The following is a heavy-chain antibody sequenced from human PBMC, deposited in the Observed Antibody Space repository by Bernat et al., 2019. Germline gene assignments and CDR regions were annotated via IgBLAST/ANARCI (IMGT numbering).Heavy chain of an antibody. V-gene: IGHV3-30-3*01. Sequence: QVQLVESGGGVVQPGRSLRLSCAASGFTFSSYAMHWVRQAPGKGLGWVAVISYDGSNKYYADSVKGRFTISRDNSKSTLYLQMNSLRAEDTAVYYCARGLWIFGVVEPTTYSRGAFDIWGQGTMVTVSS. J-gene: IGHJ3*02. D-gene: IGHD3-3*01. CDR3: ARGLWIFGVVEPTTYSRGAFDI. CDR1: GFTFSSYA. CDR2: ISYDGSNK.